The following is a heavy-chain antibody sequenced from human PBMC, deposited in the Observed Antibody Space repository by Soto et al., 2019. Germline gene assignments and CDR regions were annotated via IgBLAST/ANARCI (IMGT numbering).Heavy chain of an antibody. CDR3: ARERRRHTLPDY. J-gene: IGHJ4*02. D-gene: IGHD2-2*02. V-gene: IGHV3-48*03. Sequence: PGGSLRLSCAASGFTFSSYAMNWVRQAPGKGLEWVSYISSSGSTIYHADSVKGRFTISRDNAKNSLYLQMNSLRAEDTAVYYCARERRRHTLPDYWGQGTLVTVFS. CDR1: GFTFSSYA. CDR2: ISSSGSTI.